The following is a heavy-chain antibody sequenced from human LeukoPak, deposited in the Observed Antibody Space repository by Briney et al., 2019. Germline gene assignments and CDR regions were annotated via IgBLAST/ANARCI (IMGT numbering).Heavy chain of an antibody. J-gene: IGHJ6*02. Sequence: PSETLSLTCAVYGGSFSGYYWSWIRQPPGKGLEWIGEINHSRSTNYNPSLKSRVTISVDTSKNQFSLKLSSVTAADTAVYYCARAKAYYYYYYGMDVWGQGTTVTVSS. CDR1: GGSFSGYY. V-gene: IGHV4-34*01. CDR3: ARAKAYYYYYYGMDV. CDR2: INHSRST.